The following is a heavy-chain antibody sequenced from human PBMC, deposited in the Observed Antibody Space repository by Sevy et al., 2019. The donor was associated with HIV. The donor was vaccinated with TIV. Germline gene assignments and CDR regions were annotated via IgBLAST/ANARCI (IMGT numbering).Heavy chain of an antibody. J-gene: IGHJ4*02. Sequence: ASVKVSCKASGYTFTGYYMHWVRQAPGQGLEWMGWINPNSGGTNYAQKFQGRVTMTRDTSISTAYMELSRLRSDDTAVYYCARGETYCSSTSCYRGPLWYFDYWVQGTLVTVSS. D-gene: IGHD2-2*02. CDR3: ARGETYCSSTSCYRGPLWYFDY. CDR2: INPNSGGT. V-gene: IGHV1-2*02. CDR1: GYTFTGYY.